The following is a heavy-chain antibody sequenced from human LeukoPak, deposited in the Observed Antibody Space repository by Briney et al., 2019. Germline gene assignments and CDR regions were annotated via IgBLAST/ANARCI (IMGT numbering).Heavy chain of an antibody. V-gene: IGHV1-18*01. J-gene: IGHJ5*02. CDR1: GYIFTSYG. CDR3: ARALSELITGTTFFDP. CDR2: ISGNNGNT. Sequence: GASVKVSCKASGYIFTSYGINWVRQAPGQGLEWMGWISGNNGNTNYAQKLQGRVTMTTDTSTSTVSMELRSLRSDDTAVYYCARALSELITGTTFFDPWGQGTLVTVSS. D-gene: IGHD1-7*01.